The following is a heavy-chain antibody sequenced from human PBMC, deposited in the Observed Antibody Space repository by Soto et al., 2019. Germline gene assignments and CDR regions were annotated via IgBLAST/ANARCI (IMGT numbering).Heavy chain of an antibody. Sequence: GGSLRLSCAASGFNFSGYWMNWVRKITGEGLVWVSRIKGDGSYIDYADSVKGRFTISRDNARNTLYLQMDSLREEDTAVYYCVRDLSHCGEGVCSSWGQGTRVTVSS. CDR2: IKGDGSYI. CDR1: GFNFSGYW. D-gene: IGHD2-8*01. V-gene: IGHV3-74*01. CDR3: VRDLSHCGEGVCSS. J-gene: IGHJ4*02.